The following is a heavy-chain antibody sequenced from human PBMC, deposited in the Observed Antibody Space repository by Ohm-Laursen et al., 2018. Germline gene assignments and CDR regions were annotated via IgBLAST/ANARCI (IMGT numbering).Heavy chain of an antibody. CDR1: AYTSTNYG. Sequence: SSVKVSCKTSAYTSTNYGISWVRQAPGQGLEWMGGIIPIFGTANYAQKFQGRVTITADESTSTAYMELSSLRSEDTAVYYCAVTPRAESYYYYGMDVWGQGTTVTVSS. CDR2: IIPIFGTA. D-gene: IGHD4-11*01. CDR3: AVTPRAESYYYYGMDV. J-gene: IGHJ6*02. V-gene: IGHV1-69*01.